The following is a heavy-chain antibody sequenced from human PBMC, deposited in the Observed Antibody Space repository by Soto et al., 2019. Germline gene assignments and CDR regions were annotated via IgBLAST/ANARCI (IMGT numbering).Heavy chain of an antibody. J-gene: IGHJ4*02. CDR1: GFAFTSYW. D-gene: IGHD6-13*01. Sequence: VGSLRLSCEASGFAFTSYWMHWVRQAPGKGLVWVAGVKSDGTTATYADSVRGRFTISRDNAKNTLYLQMNSLRAEDTAVYYCAKTKPAAGTKYYFDYWGQGTLVTVSS. CDR2: VKSDGTTA. CDR3: AKTKPAAGTKYYFDY. V-gene: IGHV3-74*01.